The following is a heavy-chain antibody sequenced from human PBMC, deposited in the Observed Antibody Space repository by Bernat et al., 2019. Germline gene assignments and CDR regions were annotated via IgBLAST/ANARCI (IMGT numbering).Heavy chain of an antibody. CDR3: ARDMDAAQVYSIPHFDF. CDR1: GYTFTHG. J-gene: IGHJ4*02. Sequence: QVQLVESGAEVTKPGASVKIPCKASGYTFTHGISWVRQAPGQGLEWMGWISPYNRNTNYAQKLQGRGTMTTDTSTSTANMELRSIRSAATAVYYCARDMDAAQVYSIPHFDFWGQGTLVTVSS. CDR2: ISPYNRNT. V-gene: IGHV1-18*01. D-gene: IGHD2-21*01.